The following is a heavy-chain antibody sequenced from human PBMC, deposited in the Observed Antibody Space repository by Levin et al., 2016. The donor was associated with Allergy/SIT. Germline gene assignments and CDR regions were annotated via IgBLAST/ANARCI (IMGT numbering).Heavy chain of an antibody. J-gene: IGHJ4*02. D-gene: IGHD2-8*01. CDR1: GFTFSNHA. V-gene: IGHV3-23*01. CDR2: IGIDGTI. Sequence: GGSLRLSCAASGFTFSNHAMSWVRQAPGKGLEWVSIIGIDGTIHYVDSVQGRFTISRDNSKNSLSLQMNSLRAEDTAMYYCARDPVNGVLGFDYWGQGALVTVSS. CDR3: ARDPVNGVLGFDY.